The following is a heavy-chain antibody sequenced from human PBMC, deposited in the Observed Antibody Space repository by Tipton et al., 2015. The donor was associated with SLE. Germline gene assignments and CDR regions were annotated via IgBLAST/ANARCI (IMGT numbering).Heavy chain of an antibody. Sequence: TLSLTCTVSGDSMKSHYWTWIRQPPGKGLEYIGYIFSSGTTNYNPSLKSRVTMSVDTSQNQFSLKLSSVTAADTALYYCASSYSSAYFSYFFDYWGQGTLVTVSS. CDR2: IFSSGTT. J-gene: IGHJ4*02. CDR1: GDSMKSHY. D-gene: IGHD3-22*01. V-gene: IGHV4-59*11. CDR3: ASSYSSAYFSYFFDY.